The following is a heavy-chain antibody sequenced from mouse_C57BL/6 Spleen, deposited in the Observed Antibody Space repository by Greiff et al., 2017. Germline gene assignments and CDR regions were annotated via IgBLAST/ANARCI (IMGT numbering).Heavy chain of an antibody. CDR2: INYDGSST. J-gene: IGHJ3*01. CDR1: GFTFSDYY. V-gene: IGHV5-16*01. CDR3: ARGDDGQGFAY. D-gene: IGHD2-3*01. Sequence: EVHLVESEGGLVQPGSSMKLSCTASGFTFSDYYMAWVRQVPEKGLEWVANINYDGSSTYYLDSLKSRFIISRDNAKNILYLQMSSLKSEDTATYYCARGDDGQGFAYWGQGTLVTVSA.